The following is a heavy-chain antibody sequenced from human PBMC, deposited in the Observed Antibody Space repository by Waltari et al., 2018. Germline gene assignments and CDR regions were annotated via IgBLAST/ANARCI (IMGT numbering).Heavy chain of an antibody. CDR3: ARVHSNYYYGMDV. CDR2: LYYSGST. V-gene: IGHV4-59*01. Sequence: QVQLQESGPGLVKPSETLSLTCTVSGGSISSYYWSWIRQPPGKGLEWIGYLYYSGSTNYNPSLKSLVTKSVDTFKNQFSLKLSSVTAADTAVYYCARVHSNYYYGMDVWGQGTTVTVSS. J-gene: IGHJ6*02. D-gene: IGHD4-4*01. CDR1: GGSISSYY.